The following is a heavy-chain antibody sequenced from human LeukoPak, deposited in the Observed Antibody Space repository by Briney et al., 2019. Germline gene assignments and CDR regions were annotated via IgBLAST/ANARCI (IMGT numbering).Heavy chain of an antibody. CDR1: GFTFSCYG. D-gene: IGHD2-2*01. V-gene: IGHV3-30*02. Sequence: PGGSLRLSCAASGFTFSCYGMHWVRQAPGKGLEWVAFIRYDGSNKYYADSVKGRFTISRDNSKNTLYLQMNSLRAEDTAVYYCAKEGIVVVPADDYWGQGTLVTVSS. J-gene: IGHJ4*02. CDR2: IRYDGSNK. CDR3: AKEGIVVVPADDY.